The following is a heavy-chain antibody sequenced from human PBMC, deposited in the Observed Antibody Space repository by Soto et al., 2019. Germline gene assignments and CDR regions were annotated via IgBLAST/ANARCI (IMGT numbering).Heavy chain of an antibody. CDR1: GFTFSSYA. CDR3: AKGDPYSYGCFDY. CDR2: IIGSGGST. J-gene: IGHJ4*02. D-gene: IGHD5-18*01. Sequence: GGSLRLSCAASGFTFSSYAMSWFRQAPGKGLEGFSSIIGSGGSTYYADSVKGRFTISRDNSKNTLYLQMNSLRAEDTAVYYCAKGDPYSYGCFDYWGQGKMVPVSP. V-gene: IGHV3-23*01.